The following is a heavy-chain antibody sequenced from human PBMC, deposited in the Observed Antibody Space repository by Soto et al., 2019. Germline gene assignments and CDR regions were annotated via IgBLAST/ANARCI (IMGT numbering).Heavy chain of an antibody. J-gene: IGHJ4*02. D-gene: IGHD6-6*01. CDR1: GFTFSSYG. Sequence: PGVSLRLSCAASGFTFSSYGMHWVRQAPGKGLERVAVISYDGSNKYYADSVKGRFTISRDNSKNTLYLQMNSLRAEDTAVYYCAKVPRGSSFDYWGQGTLVTVSS. V-gene: IGHV3-30*18. CDR3: AKVPRGSSFDY. CDR2: ISYDGSNK.